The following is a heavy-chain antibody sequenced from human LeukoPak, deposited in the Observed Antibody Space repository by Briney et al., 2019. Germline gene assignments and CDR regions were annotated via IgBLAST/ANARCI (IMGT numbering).Heavy chain of an antibody. CDR1: GFTFSAYA. Sequence: SGGSLRLSCVASGFTFSAYAMTWVRQAPGEGLEWVSSIGSSGAYIYYADSVKGRFTISRDNAKNSLYLQMNSLRGEDTAVYYCARGGRRFWGQGTLVTVSS. J-gene: IGHJ4*02. D-gene: IGHD3-16*01. V-gene: IGHV3-21*06. CDR3: ARGGRRF. CDR2: IGSSGAYI.